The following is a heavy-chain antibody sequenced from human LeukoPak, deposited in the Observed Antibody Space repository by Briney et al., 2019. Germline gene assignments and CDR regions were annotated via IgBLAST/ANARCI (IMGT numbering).Heavy chain of an antibody. Sequence: GGSLRLSCAGSGFPFSSYPISWVRQAPGKGLEWVSAISGSGGSTYYADSVKGRFTISRDNSKNTLYLQMNSLRAEDTAVYYCARDPQANSGLGYWGQGTLVIVFS. CDR1: GFPFSSYP. J-gene: IGHJ4*02. D-gene: IGHD5-12*01. V-gene: IGHV3-23*01. CDR2: ISGSGGST. CDR3: ARDPQANSGLGY.